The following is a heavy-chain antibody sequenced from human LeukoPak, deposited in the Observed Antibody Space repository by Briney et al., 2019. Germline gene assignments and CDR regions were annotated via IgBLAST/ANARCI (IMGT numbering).Heavy chain of an antibody. Sequence: GGSLRLSCAASGFTFSSYWMHWVRHAPGKGLVWVSRINSDGSSTSYADSVKGRFTISRDNAKNTLYLQMNSLRAEDTAVYYCARELDYYDFWSGYWSFDYWGQGTLVTVSS. V-gene: IGHV3-74*01. CDR2: INSDGSST. D-gene: IGHD3-3*01. CDR3: ARELDYYDFWSGYWSFDY. J-gene: IGHJ4*02. CDR1: GFTFSSYW.